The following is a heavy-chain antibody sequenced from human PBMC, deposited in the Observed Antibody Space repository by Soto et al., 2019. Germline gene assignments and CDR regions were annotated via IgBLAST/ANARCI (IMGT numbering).Heavy chain of an antibody. Sequence: EVQLVESGGAIVQPGGSLRLSCATSGFTFSSYPIHWVRQAPGKGPVWVSRITEDGSGTTYADSVKGRFTVTRDNAKNTMYLQMSGLGVEDTAVYHCVRGTNGWRGMDYWGQGTLVTVSS. V-gene: IGHV3-74*01. D-gene: IGHD2-8*01. J-gene: IGHJ4*02. CDR2: ITEDGSGT. CDR1: GFTFSSYP. CDR3: VRGTNGWRGMDY.